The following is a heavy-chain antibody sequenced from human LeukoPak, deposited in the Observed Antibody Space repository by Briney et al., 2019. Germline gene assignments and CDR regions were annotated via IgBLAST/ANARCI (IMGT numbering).Heavy chain of an antibody. CDR1: GFTFSNAW. V-gene: IGHV3-15*01. CDR2: IKSKTDGGTT. D-gene: IGHD3-10*01. Sequence: GGSLRLSCAASGFTFSNAWMSWGRQAPGEGLEGVGGIKSKTDGGTTAYAATVKGRFTISRDDSTNTLYLQMNSLKTEDTAVYYCTTDIGLLWFGQQDFDYWGQGTLVTVSS. J-gene: IGHJ4*02. CDR3: TTDIGLLWFGQQDFDY.